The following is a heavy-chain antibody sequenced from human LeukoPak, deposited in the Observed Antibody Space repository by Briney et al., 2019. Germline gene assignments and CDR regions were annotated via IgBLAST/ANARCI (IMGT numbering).Heavy chain of an antibody. V-gene: IGHV3-21*01. CDR3: AGHYDILTGYPRWFDP. J-gene: IGHJ5*02. CDR2: ISSSSYI. CDR1: GFTFSSYS. D-gene: IGHD3-9*01. Sequence: GGSLRLSCAASGFTFSSYSMNWVRQAPGKGLEWVSSISSSSYIYYADSVKGRFTISRDNAKNSLYLQMNSLRAEDTAVYYCAGHYDILTGYPRWFDPWGQGTLVTVSS.